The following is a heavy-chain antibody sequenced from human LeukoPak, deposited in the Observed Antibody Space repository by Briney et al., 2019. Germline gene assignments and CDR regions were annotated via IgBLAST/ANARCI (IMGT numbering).Heavy chain of an antibody. CDR3: ARDSYYYDSSGLITEYFQH. J-gene: IGHJ1*01. CDR2: FSCSGSTI. V-gene: IGHV3-48*03. CDR1: GFTFSSYE. D-gene: IGHD3-22*01. Sequence: GGSLRLSCAASGFTFSSYEMNWVRQAPGKGLEWVSYFSCSGSTIYYADSVKGRFTISRDNAKNSLYLQMNSLRAEDTAVYYCARDSYYYDSSGLITEYFQHWGQGTLVTVSS.